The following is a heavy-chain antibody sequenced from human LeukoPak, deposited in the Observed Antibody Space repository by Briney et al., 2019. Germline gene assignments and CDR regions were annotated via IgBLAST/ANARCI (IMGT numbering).Heavy chain of an antibody. D-gene: IGHD3-22*01. J-gene: IGHJ4*02. CDR2: IGGSGDNT. Sequence: GGSLRLSCAASGFTFNSYAMSWVRQAPGTGLEWVSAIGGSGDNTYYADSVEGRFTISRDNSKNTLYLQMNSLRAEDTAVYYCAKDRLGYDSLGKFFDYWGQGTLVTVSS. V-gene: IGHV3-23*01. CDR1: GFTFNSYA. CDR3: AKDRLGYDSLGKFFDY.